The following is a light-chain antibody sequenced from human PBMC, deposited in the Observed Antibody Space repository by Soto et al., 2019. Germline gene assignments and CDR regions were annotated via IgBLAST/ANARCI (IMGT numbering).Light chain of an antibody. Sequence: EILLTQSPAALSLSPGERATLSCRASQSVSSYLAWYQQKPGQAPRLLIYDASNRATGIPARFSGSGSGTDFTLTISSLEPEDFAVYYCQHRTFGQGTKVDIK. V-gene: IGKV3-11*01. J-gene: IGKJ1*01. CDR2: DAS. CDR1: QSVSSY. CDR3: QHRT.